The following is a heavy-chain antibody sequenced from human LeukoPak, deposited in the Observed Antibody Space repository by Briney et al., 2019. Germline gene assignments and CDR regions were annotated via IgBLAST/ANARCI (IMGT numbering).Heavy chain of an antibody. CDR1: GFTFSSYA. CDR2: ISGSGGST. Sequence: GGSLRLSCAASGFTFSSYAMSWVRQAPGKGLEWVSAISGSGGSTYYADSVKGRFTISRDNSKNTLYLQMNSLRAEDTAVYYCAKGYDFWSTPFYFDYWGQGTLVTVSS. V-gene: IGHV3-23*01. J-gene: IGHJ4*02. CDR3: AKGYDFWSTPFYFDY. D-gene: IGHD3-3*01.